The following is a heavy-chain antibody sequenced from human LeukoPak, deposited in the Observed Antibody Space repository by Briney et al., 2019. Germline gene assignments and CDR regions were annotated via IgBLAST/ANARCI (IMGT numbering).Heavy chain of an antibody. CDR2: ISGSGGST. D-gene: IGHD3-3*01. CDR1: GFTFSSYA. J-gene: IGHJ4*02. Sequence: GGSLRLSCAASGFTFSSYAMSWVRQAPGKGLEWVSAISGSGGSTYYADSVKGRFTISRDNAKNSLYLQMNSLRAEDTAVYYCARDSSGYLYFDYWGQGTLVTVSS. CDR3: ARDSSGYLYFDY. V-gene: IGHV3-23*01.